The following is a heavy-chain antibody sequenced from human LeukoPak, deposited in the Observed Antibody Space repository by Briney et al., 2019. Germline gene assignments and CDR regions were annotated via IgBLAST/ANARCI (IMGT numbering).Heavy chain of an antibody. CDR2: IYSGGNT. V-gene: IGHV3-53*01. CDR1: GFTVSTNY. CDR3: ARDRVNWNDVGGLFDY. J-gene: IGHJ4*02. Sequence: PGGSLRLSCAASGFTVSTNYMSWVRQAPGKGLEWVSLIYSGGNTNYADSVKGRFTISRDNSKNTLYLQINSLSAEDTAVYYCARDRVNWNDVGGLFDYWGQGTLVTVSS. D-gene: IGHD1-1*01.